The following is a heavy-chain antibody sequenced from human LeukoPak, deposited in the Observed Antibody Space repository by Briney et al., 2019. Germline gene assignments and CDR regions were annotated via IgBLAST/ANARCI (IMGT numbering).Heavy chain of an antibody. Sequence: SETLSLTCTVSGGSISSGDYYWSWIRQPPGKGLEWIGYIYYSGSTNYNPSLKSRVTISVDTSKNQFSLKLSSVTAADTAVYYCARAGFYDNDYWGQGTLVTVSS. CDR3: ARAGFYDNDY. D-gene: IGHD5/OR15-5a*01. V-gene: IGHV4-61*08. J-gene: IGHJ4*02. CDR1: GGSISSGDYY. CDR2: IYYSGST.